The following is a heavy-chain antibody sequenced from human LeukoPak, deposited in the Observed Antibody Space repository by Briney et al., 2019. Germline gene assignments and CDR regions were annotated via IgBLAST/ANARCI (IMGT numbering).Heavy chain of an antibody. J-gene: IGHJ4*02. Sequence: GGSLRLSCAASGFTFSSYSMNWVRQAPGKGLEWVSSISSSSSYIYYADSVKGRFTISRDNAKNSLYLQMNSLRAEDTAVYYCATLGYRTVAGTRKGDYWGQGTLVTVSS. CDR1: GFTFSSYS. CDR2: ISSSSSYI. V-gene: IGHV3-21*01. CDR3: ATLGYRTVAGTRKGDY. D-gene: IGHD6-19*01.